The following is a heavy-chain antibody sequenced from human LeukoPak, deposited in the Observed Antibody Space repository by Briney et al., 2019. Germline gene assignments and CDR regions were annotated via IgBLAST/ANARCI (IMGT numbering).Heavy chain of an antibody. CDR1: GFTLRSCG. CDR3: ARGGYSGTYFFDY. Sequence: TGGSLRLSCAASGFTLRSCGTLWVRQAPGKGLEWVAVVWYDGTNIQYADSVKGRFTISRDNSKSTLYLQMNSLTAEDSAVYYFARGGYSGTYFFDYRGRGTPVTVSS. CDR2: VWYDGTNI. D-gene: IGHD1-26*01. J-gene: IGHJ4*02. V-gene: IGHV3-33*01.